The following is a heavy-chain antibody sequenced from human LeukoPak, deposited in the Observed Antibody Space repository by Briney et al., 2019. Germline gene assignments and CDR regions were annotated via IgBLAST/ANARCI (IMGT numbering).Heavy chain of an antibody. D-gene: IGHD6-19*01. CDR3: ARDYSAVAGDY. CDR2: IIPIFGTA. CDR1: GGTLSSYA. V-gene: IGHV1-69*05. Sequence: SSVKVSCKASGGTLSSYAISWVRQAPGQGLERMGRIIPIFGTANYAQKFQGRVTITTDESTSTAYMELSSLRSEDTAVYYCARDYSAVAGDYWGQGTLVTVSS. J-gene: IGHJ4*02.